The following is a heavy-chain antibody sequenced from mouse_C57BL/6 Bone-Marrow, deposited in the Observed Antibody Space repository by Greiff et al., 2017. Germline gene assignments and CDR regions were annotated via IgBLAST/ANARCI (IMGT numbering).Heavy chain of an antibody. CDR2: IDPSDSYT. V-gene: IGHV1-69*01. CDR3: ARWSTTVAYWYFDV. J-gene: IGHJ1*03. CDR1: GYTFTSYW. Sequence: KQSCKASGYTFTSYWMHWVKQRPGQGLEWIGEIDPSDSYTNYNQKFKGKSTLTVDKSSSTAYMQLSSLTSEDSAVYYCARWSTTVAYWYFDVWGTGTTVTVSS. D-gene: IGHD1-1*01.